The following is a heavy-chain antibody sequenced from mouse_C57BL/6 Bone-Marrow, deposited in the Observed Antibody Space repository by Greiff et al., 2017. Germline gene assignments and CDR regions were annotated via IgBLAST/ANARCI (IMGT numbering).Heavy chain of an antibody. Sequence: VQLQQSGAELVRPGASVKLSCKASGYTFTDYYINWVKQRPGQGLEWIARIYPGSGNTYYNEKFKGKATLTAEKSSSTAYMQLSSLTSEDSAVYFCARSGLLGFDYWGQGTTLTVSS. D-gene: IGHD2-3*01. CDR3: ARSGLLGFDY. V-gene: IGHV1-76*01. J-gene: IGHJ2*01. CDR2: IYPGSGNT. CDR1: GYTFTDYY.